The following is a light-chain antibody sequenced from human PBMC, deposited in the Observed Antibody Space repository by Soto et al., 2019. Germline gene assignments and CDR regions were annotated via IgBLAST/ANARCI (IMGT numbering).Light chain of an antibody. J-gene: IGKJ1*01. V-gene: IGKV1-39*01. CDR3: QQTYTTPRT. CDR2: ATS. CDR1: QTVSTY. Sequence: DTQMTQSPSSLSASVGDRISITCRASQTVSTYLNWYQQKPGKAPTLLISATSTLQSGVPSRFSGSGSGTDFTLTITSLQPEDFATYYSQQTYTTPRTFGQGTKVAIK.